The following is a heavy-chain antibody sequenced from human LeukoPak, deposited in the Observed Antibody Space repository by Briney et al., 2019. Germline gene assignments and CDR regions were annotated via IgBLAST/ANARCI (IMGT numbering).Heavy chain of an antibody. D-gene: IGHD2-21*01. CDR2: INPNSGGT. J-gene: IGHJ6*02. V-gene: IGHV1-2*04. Sequence: ASVKVSCKASGYTFTGYYMHWVRQAPGQGLEWMGWINPNSGGTNYAQKFQGWVTMTRDTSISTAYMELSRLRSDDTAVYYCARDWGGGAYYYGMDVWGQGTTVTVSS. CDR3: ARDWGGGAYYYGMDV. CDR1: GYTFTGYY.